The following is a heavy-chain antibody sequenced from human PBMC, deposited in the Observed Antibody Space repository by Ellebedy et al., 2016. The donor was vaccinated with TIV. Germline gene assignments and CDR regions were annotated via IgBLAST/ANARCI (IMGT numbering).Heavy chain of an antibody. CDR1: GLSFSSYW. CDR2: IKQDGSEK. Sequence: GGSLRLSCGASGLSFSSYWMSWVRQAPGKGLEWVANIKQDGSEKYYVDSVKGRFTISRDNAKNSLYLHLNSLRAEDTAMYYCATDGSYGDYLSPTHAFVIWGQGTMVTVSS. CDR3: ATDGSYGDYLSPTHAFVI. V-gene: IGHV3-7*01. J-gene: IGHJ3*02. D-gene: IGHD4-17*01.